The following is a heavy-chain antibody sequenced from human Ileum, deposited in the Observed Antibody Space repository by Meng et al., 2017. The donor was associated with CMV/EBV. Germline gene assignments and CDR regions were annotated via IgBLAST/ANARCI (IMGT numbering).Heavy chain of an antibody. CDR3: ARRGGSGSLTSFDY. J-gene: IGHJ4*02. CDR1: GYSFTRYW. Sequence: KGYGYSFTRYWIGWVRPMPGKGLEWMGIIYPGDSDTRYSPSFQGQVTISADKSISTAYLQWSSLKASDTAMYYCARRGGSGSLTSFDYWGQGTLVTVSS. CDR2: IYPGDSDT. D-gene: IGHD3-10*01. V-gene: IGHV5-51*01.